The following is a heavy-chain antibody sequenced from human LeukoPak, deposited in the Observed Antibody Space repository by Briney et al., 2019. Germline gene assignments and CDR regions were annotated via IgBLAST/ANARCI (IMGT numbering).Heavy chain of an antibody. V-gene: IGHV3-7*01. CDR2: IKQDGSEK. J-gene: IGHJ6*02. Sequence: RGSLRLSCAASGCTFSSYWLSWVRQAPGKGLEWVANIKQDGSEKYYVDPVKGRFTISRDNAKNSLYLQRNSLRAEDTAVYYCARDGPNGMDVWGQGTTVTVSS. CDR1: GCTFSSYW. CDR3: ARDGPNGMDV.